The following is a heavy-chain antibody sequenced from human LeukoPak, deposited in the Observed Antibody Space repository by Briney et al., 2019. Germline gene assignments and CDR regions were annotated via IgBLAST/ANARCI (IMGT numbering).Heavy chain of an antibody. CDR1: GGSISSYY. J-gene: IGHJ6*02. CDR2: IYYSGST. D-gene: IGHD6-13*01. CDR3: ARIGAGSSWYSGFYYYGMDV. V-gene: IGHV4-59*08. Sequence: SETLSLTCTVSGGSISSYYWSWIRQPPGKGLEWIGYIYYSGSTNYNPSLKSRVTISVDTSKNQFSLKLSSVTAADTAVYYCARIGAGSSWYSGFYYYGMDVWGQGTTVTVSS.